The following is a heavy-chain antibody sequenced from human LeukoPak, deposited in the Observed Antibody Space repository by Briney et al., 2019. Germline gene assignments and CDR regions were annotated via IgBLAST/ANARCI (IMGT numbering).Heavy chain of an antibody. V-gene: IGHV3-7*01. D-gene: IGHD2-2*01. CDR1: GFTFTKYW. Sequence: QPGGSLRLPCAASGFTFTKYWMTWVRQAPGKGLEWVANIKQDGSEKFYVDSVKGRFTISRDNAKNSLDLQINSLGAEDTAVYYCARGLDCRSTSCYLDNWGQGTLVTVSS. CDR2: IKQDGSEK. CDR3: ARGLDCRSTSCYLDN. J-gene: IGHJ4*02.